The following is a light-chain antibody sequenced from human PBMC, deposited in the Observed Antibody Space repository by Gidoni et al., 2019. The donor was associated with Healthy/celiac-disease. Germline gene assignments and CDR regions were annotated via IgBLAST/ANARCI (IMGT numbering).Light chain of an antibody. Sequence: DIQMTQSPSSLSASVGDRVNITCRASQSISIYLNGDQQKPGKAPRLLFYVASSLQSGVPSRFRGSGSGTDCTLTISSLRPEDFATYYCQQSYSTLWAFGQGTKVEIK. CDR2: VAS. V-gene: IGKV1-39*01. CDR3: QQSYSTLWA. J-gene: IGKJ1*01. CDR1: QSISIY.